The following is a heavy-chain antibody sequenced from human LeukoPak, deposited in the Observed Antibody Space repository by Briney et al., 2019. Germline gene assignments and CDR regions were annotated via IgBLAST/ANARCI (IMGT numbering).Heavy chain of an antibody. J-gene: IGHJ6*02. CDR2: ISSSGSTI. CDR1: GFTFSDYY. V-gene: IGHV3-11*01. Sequence: GGSLRLSCAASGFTFSDYYMSWIRQAPGKGLEWASCISSSGSTIYCADSVKGRFTISRDNAKNSLYLQMNSLRAEDTAVYYCARGYSYGYDYYYGMDVWGQGTTVTVSS. D-gene: IGHD5-18*01. CDR3: ARGYSYGYDYYYGMDV.